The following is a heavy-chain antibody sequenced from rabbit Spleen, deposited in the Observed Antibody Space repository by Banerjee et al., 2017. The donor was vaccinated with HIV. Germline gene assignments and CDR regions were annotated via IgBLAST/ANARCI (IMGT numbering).Heavy chain of an antibody. Sequence: QQQLEESGGGLVKPGGTLTLTCTVSRFSFSSIDWICWVRQAPGKGLEWIACIDTSDGDTDYANWPKGRFTISKTSSTTVTLQMTSLTAADTATYFCARDSIYANFFSVAYALDLWGQGTLVTVS. D-gene: IGHD6-1*01. V-gene: IGHV1S45*01. J-gene: IGHJ4*01. CDR3: ARDSIYANFFSVAYALDL. CDR2: IDTSDGDT. CDR1: RFSFSSIDW.